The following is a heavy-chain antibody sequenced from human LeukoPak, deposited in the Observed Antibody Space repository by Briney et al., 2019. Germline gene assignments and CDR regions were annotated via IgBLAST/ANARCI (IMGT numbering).Heavy chain of an antibody. V-gene: IGHV1-2*02. CDR3: ARVLVPAGGGVVDY. J-gene: IGHJ4*02. CDR2: LNPNSGGT. Sequence: ASVKVSCKASGYTFTDYYMHWVRQAPGQGLEWMGWLNPNSGGTTYAQKFQGRVTMTRDTSISTAYMELSSLRSDDTAVYYCARVLVPAGGGVVDYWGQGTLVTVSS. CDR1: GYTFTDYY. D-gene: IGHD3-16*01.